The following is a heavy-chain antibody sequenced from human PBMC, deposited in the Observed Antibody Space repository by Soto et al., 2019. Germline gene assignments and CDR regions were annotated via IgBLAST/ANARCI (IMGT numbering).Heavy chain of an antibody. J-gene: IGHJ5*02. V-gene: IGHV3-73*01. D-gene: IGHD3-22*01. Sequence: LRLSCAASGFTFSGSAMHWVRQASGKGLEWVGRIRSKTNSYATAYAASVKGRFTISRDDSKDTAYLQMNSLKTEDTAVYYCTRDPRNYYDSIGSANWFDPWGQGTLVTVSS. CDR3: TRDPRNYYDSIGSANWFDP. CDR2: IRSKTNSYAT. CDR1: GFTFSGSA.